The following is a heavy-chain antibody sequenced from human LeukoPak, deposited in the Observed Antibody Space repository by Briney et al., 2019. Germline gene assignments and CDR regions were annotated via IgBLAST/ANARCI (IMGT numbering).Heavy chain of an antibody. V-gene: IGHV3-48*03. D-gene: IGHD5-12*01. CDR3: ARGYLIVATRGYYYSYMDV. CDR2: ISNSGSSI. J-gene: IGHJ6*03. Sequence: GGSLRLSCAASGFTFSSYEMNWVRQAPGKGLEWVSYISNSGSSIYYADSVKGRFTISRDNAKNSLYLQMDSLRAEDTAVYYCARGYLIVATRGYYYSYMDVWGKGTTVTVSS. CDR1: GFTFSSYE.